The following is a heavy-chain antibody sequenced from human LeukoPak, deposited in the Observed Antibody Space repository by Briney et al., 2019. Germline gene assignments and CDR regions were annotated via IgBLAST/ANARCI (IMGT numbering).Heavy chain of an antibody. CDR1: GFTFSSYG. CDR2: IWYDGSNK. V-gene: IGHV3-33*06. CDR3: AKQYYYDSSGYFDY. D-gene: IGHD3-22*01. Sequence: GGSLRLSCAASGFTFSSYGMHWVRQAPGKGLEWVAVIWYDGSNKYYADSVKGRFTISRDNSKNTLYLQMNSLRAEDTTVYYCAKQYYYDSSGYFDYWGQGTLVTVSS. J-gene: IGHJ4*02.